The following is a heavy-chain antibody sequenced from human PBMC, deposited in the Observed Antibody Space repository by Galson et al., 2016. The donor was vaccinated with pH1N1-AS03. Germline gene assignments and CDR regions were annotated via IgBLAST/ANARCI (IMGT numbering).Heavy chain of an antibody. D-gene: IGHD2/OR15-2a*01. J-gene: IGHJ5*02. CDR1: GGSISSGGYY. Sequence: TLSLTCTVSGGSISSGGYYWNWIRQHPGKGLEWIGYIFHSGSTYYNPSLESLVSISVDTSKNQFSLKLKSVTAADTAVYYCARQDSGAYYLDPWGPGTLVTVSS. CDR2: IFHSGST. V-gene: IGHV4-31*01. CDR3: ARQDSGAYYLDP.